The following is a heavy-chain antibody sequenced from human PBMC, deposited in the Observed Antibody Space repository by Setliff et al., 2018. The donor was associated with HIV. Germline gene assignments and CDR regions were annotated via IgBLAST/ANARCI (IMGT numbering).Heavy chain of an antibody. V-gene: IGHV1-2*02. CDR1: GGTFSSYA. D-gene: IGHD3-3*01. J-gene: IGHJ6*02. Sequence: ASVKVSCKASGGTFSSYAINWVRQAPGQGLEWMGNINPHTGVTKYAEKFQGRVTMTRDTSINTIYMELSRLRSDDTAVYYCARDLRDGFEEWFSTLDDGMDVWGQGTTVTVSS. CDR3: ARDLRDGFEEWFSTLDDGMDV. CDR2: INPHTGVT.